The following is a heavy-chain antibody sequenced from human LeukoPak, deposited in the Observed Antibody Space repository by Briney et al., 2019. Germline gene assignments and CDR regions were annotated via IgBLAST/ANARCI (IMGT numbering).Heavy chain of an antibody. J-gene: IGHJ4*02. V-gene: IGHV1-69*04. CDR1: GGTFSSYA. Sequence: SVKVSCKASGGTFSSYAISWVRQAPGQGLEWMGRIIPILRIANYAQKFQGRVTLTADKSTGTAYMELYSLRSEDTAVYYCARTKLDIAAPYFDYWGQGTLVTVSS. CDR3: ARTKLDIAAPYFDY. CDR2: IIPILRIA. D-gene: IGHD6-6*01.